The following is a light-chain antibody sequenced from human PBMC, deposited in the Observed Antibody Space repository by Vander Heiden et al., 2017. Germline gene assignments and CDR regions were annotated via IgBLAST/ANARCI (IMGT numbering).Light chain of an antibody. Sequence: DIQMTQSPSTLSASVGDRVTITCRASQSISSWLAWYQQKPGKAPKLLIYDASSLESGVPSRVSGSGSGTEFTLTISSLQPDDFATYYCQQYSHSPAFGPGTKVDIK. J-gene: IGKJ3*01. V-gene: IGKV1-5*01. CDR3: QQYSHSPA. CDR1: QSISSW. CDR2: DAS.